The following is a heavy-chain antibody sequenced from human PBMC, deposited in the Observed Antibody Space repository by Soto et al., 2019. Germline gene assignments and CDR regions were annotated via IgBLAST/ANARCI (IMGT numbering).Heavy chain of an antibody. D-gene: IGHD1-1*01. CDR3: ARGPRVSSTGTGAH. CDR2: ISGDGSTA. CDR1: GFTFSAYW. V-gene: IGHV3-74*01. J-gene: IGHJ4*02. Sequence: GGSLRLSCSVSGFTFSAYWMHWVRQVPGKGLTWVSRISGDGSTATYADSVKGRFVISRDNAKNSLYLEMNTLRADDSGLYYCARGPRVSSTGTGAHWGQGTLVTVSS.